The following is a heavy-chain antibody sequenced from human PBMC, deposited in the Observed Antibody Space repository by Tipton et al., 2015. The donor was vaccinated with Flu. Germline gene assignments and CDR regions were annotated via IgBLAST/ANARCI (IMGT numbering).Heavy chain of an antibody. V-gene: IGHV4-34*01. Sequence: TLSLTCAVYGGSFSGYYWSWIRQPPGKGLEWIGEINHSGSTNYNPSLKSRVTISVDTSKNQFSLKLSSVTAADTAVYYCARRTKGTMVRGVIVNWFDSWGKTTLVTVSS. CDR3: ARRTKGTMVRGVIVNWFDS. J-gene: IGHJ5*01. D-gene: IGHD3-10*01. CDR1: GGSFSGYY. CDR2: INHSGST.